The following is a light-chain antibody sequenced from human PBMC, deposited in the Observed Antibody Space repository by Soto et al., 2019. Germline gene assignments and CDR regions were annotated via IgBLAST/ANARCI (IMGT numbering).Light chain of an antibody. CDR2: WAS. Sequence: DIVMTQSPDSLAVSLGERATINCKSSQSVLYSSNNKNYLAWYQQKPGQPPKLLIYWASSRESGVPDRFSGSGSGTDFTLTISSLQAEDVAVYYCQQCYTAFYTFGQGTKLEIK. CDR1: QSVLYSSNNKNY. V-gene: IGKV4-1*01. CDR3: QQCYTAFYT. J-gene: IGKJ2*01.